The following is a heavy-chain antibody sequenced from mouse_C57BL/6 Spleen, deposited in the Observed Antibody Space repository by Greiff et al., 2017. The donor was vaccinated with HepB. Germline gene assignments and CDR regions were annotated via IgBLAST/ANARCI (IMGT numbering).Heavy chain of an antibody. CDR3: ARYPYYYGSSYDYYAMDY. V-gene: IGHV7-3*01. D-gene: IGHD1-1*01. CDR1: GYTFTDYY. J-gene: IGHJ4*01. Sequence: EVMLVESGGGLVQPGGSLSLSCAASGYTFTDYYMSWVRQPPGKALEWLGFIRNKANGYTTEYSASVKGRFTISRDNSQSILYLQMNALRAEDSATYYCARYPYYYGSSYDYYAMDYWGQGTSVTVSS. CDR2: IRNKANGYTT.